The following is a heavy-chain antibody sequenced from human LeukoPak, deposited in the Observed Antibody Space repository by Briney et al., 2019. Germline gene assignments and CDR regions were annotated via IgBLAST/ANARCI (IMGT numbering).Heavy chain of an antibody. CDR1: GGSISSGGYY. V-gene: IGHV4-31*03. D-gene: IGHD1-26*01. CDR3: ARVFGIGIVGAPRFDY. Sequence: SQTLSLTCTVSGGSISSGGYYWSWIRQHPGKGLEWIGYIYYSGSTNYNPSLKSRVTISVDTSKNQFSLKLSSVAAADTAVYYCARVFGIGIVGAPRFDYWGQGTLVTVSS. CDR2: IYYSGST. J-gene: IGHJ4*02.